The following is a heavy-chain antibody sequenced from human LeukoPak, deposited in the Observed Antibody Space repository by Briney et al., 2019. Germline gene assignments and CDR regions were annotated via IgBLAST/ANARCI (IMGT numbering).Heavy chain of an antibody. CDR2: IDWDDDK. CDR1: GLSLSTSGMC. V-gene: IGHV2-70*01. D-gene: IGHD2-15*01. CDR3: ARALGYRSGGSCQSVWFDP. Sequence: SGPTLVNPTQTLTLTCTFSGLSLSTSGMCVSWIRQPPGKALEWLALIDWDDDKYYSTSLKTRLTISKDTSKNQVVLTMTNMDPVDTATYYCARALGYRSGGSCQSVWFDPWGQGTLVTVSS. J-gene: IGHJ5*02.